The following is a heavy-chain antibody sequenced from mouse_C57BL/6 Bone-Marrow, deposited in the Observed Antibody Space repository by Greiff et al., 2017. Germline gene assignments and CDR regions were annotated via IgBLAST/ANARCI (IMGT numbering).Heavy chain of an antibody. Sequence: VKLMESGAELVKPGASVKLSCKASGYTFTSYWMHWVKQRPGQGLEWIGMIHPNSGSTNYNEKFKSKATLTVDKSSSTAYMQLSSLTSEDSAVYYCARSRIYYYGSPYAEDYWGQGTSVTVAS. CDR2: IHPNSGST. D-gene: IGHD1-1*01. V-gene: IGHV1-64*01. J-gene: IGHJ4*01. CDR1: GYTFTSYW. CDR3: ARSRIYYYGSPYAEDY.